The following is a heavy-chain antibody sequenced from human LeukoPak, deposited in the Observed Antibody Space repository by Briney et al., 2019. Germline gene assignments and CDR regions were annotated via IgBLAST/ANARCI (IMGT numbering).Heavy chain of an antibody. Sequence: GGSLRLSCAASGFTFSSYAMSWVRQAPGKGLEWVSAISGSGGYTYYADSVKGRFTISRDNSKNTLYLQMNSLRAEDTAVYHCAKRYAVEYYFDYWGQGTLVTVSS. CDR1: GFTFSSYA. CDR2: ISGSGGYT. D-gene: IGHD6-19*01. J-gene: IGHJ4*02. V-gene: IGHV3-23*01. CDR3: AKRYAVEYYFDY.